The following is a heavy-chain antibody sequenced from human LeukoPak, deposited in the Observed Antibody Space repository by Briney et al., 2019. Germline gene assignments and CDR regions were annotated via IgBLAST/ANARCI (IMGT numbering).Heavy chain of an antibody. D-gene: IGHD6-13*01. J-gene: IGHJ4*02. V-gene: IGHV4-34*01. CDR3: ARGQDAGTSGPFDF. Sequence: SETLSRTCAVYGGTFSGYFWSWIRQPPGKGLEWIGEINHSGSTNYNPSLKSRVTISVDTYNNQFSLKLTSVTAADTAVYYCARGQDAGTSGPFDFWGQGTLVTVSS. CDR2: INHSGST. CDR1: GGTFSGYF.